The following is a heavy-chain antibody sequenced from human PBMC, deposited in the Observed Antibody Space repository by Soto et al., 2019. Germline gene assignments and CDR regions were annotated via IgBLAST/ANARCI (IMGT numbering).Heavy chain of an antibody. CDR2: ISAYNGNT. Sequence: VKVACKASGYTFTSYGISGVRQAPGQGREWMGWISAYNGNTNYAQKLQGRVTMTTDTSTSTAYMELRSLRSDDTAVYYCARDLAPDDYWGQGTLVTVSS. CDR3: ARDLAPDDY. D-gene: IGHD3-16*01. V-gene: IGHV1-18*04. J-gene: IGHJ4*02. CDR1: GYTFTSYG.